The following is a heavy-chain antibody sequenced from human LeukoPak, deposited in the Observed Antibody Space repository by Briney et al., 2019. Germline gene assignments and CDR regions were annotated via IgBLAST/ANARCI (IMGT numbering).Heavy chain of an antibody. J-gene: IGHJ6*02. V-gene: IGHV1-69*01. Sequence: SVNVSCKASGGTFSSYAISWVRQAPGQGLEWMGGIIPIFGTANYAQKFQGRVTITADESTSTAYMELSSLRSEDTAVYYCARALTRMVRGVIPYYYYGMDVWGQGTTVTVSS. D-gene: IGHD3-10*01. CDR2: IIPIFGTA. CDR1: GGTFSSYA. CDR3: ARALTRMVRGVIPYYYYGMDV.